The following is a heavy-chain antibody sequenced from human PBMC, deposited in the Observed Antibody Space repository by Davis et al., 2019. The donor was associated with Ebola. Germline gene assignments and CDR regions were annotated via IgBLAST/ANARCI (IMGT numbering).Heavy chain of an antibody. Sequence: GGSLRLSCAASGFTFSSYAMHWVRQAPGKGLEWVAVTSYDGSNKYYADSVKGRFTISRDNSKNTLYLQMNSLRAEDTAVYYCAREDYGGYYYGMDVWGKGTTVTVSS. J-gene: IGHJ6*04. V-gene: IGHV3-30-3*01. CDR1: GFTFSSYA. D-gene: IGHD4-23*01. CDR3: AREDYGGYYYGMDV. CDR2: TSYDGSNK.